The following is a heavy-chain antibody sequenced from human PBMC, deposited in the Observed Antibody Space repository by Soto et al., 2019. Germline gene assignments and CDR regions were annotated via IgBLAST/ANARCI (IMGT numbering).Heavy chain of an antibody. D-gene: IGHD3-10*01. CDR1: GFTFSSCS. CDR2: ISSSSSKT. Sequence: DVQVVESGGGLVKPGGSLRLSCAASGFTFSSCSMNWVRQAPGKGLEWVSSISSSSSKTYYADSVKGRFTISRDNAKNSLYLQVNSLRAEDTAVYYCAKDRSGSYPPGDGMDVWGQGTTVIVSS. J-gene: IGHJ6*02. CDR3: AKDRSGSYPPGDGMDV. V-gene: IGHV3-21*01.